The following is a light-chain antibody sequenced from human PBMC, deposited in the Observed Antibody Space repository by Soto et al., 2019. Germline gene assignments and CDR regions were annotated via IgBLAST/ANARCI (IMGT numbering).Light chain of an antibody. CDR2: KAS. CDR1: QSISSW. CDR3: QQYSSYWT. Sequence: DIQMTQSPSTLSASVGDRVTITCGASQSISSWLAWYQQKPGKAPKLLIYKASSLESGVPSRLSGSGSGTEFPLTISSLKPEDFATYYCQQYSSYWTFGQGTQVDIK. J-gene: IGKJ1*01. V-gene: IGKV1-5*03.